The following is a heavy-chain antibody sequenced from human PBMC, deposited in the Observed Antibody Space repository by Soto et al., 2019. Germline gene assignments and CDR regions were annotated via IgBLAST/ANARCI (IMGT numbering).Heavy chain of an antibody. CDR3: AITIFGVVSLQH. J-gene: IGHJ1*01. Sequence: ASVKVSCKASGYTFTGYYMHWVRQAPGQVLECRGWINRNSGFTNDXXKVQGWVXXTRDTSISTAXMELSXLRSDDTAVYYCAITIFGVVSLQHWRQGTLVTVSS. CDR2: INRNSGFT. CDR1: GYTFTGYY. D-gene: IGHD3-3*01. V-gene: IGHV1-2*04.